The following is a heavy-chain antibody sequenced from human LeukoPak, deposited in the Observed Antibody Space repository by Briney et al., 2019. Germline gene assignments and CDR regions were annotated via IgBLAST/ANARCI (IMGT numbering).Heavy chain of an antibody. Sequence: SGGSLRLSCAASGFTFSSFWMSWVRQAPGKGLEWVAHVKQDGSEIYYVDSVKGRFAISRDNSKNTLCLQMNSLRGEDTAVYYCAKGAGHQTYSTFDSWGQGTLVTVSS. CDR1: GFTFSSFW. CDR2: VKQDGSEI. J-gene: IGHJ4*02. V-gene: IGHV3-7*05. CDR3: AKGAGHQTYSTFDS. D-gene: IGHD2-15*01.